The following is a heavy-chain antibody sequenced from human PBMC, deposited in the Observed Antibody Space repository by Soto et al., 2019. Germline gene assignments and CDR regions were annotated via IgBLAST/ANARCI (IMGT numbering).Heavy chain of an antibody. J-gene: IGHJ4*02. V-gene: IGHV1-2*02. CDR2: IDPRSGGT. CDR1: GYPFTTYY. Sequence: EASVKVSCKVSGYPFTTYYIHWVRQAPGQGLEWMGWIDPRSGGTVYEQKFQGRVTMTRDTSISTVYMDLSGLTSDDTALYYCATDDYGIFPYWGQGSLVT. CDR3: ATDDYGIFPY. D-gene: IGHD3-10*01.